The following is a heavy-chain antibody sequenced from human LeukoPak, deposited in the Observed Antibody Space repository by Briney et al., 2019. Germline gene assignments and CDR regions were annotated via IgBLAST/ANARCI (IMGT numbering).Heavy chain of an antibody. J-gene: IGHJ6*03. V-gene: IGHV4-59*01. Sequence: SENLSLNCPVSGGSISSYYWGWIRQPPGPGLERVGYIYYTGTTNYNPSLKPPVTISLDTSKNLCSVKLSFVTAADTAVYYCATWGYWSGGHCFGNYYMDVWGKGTTVTVS. CDR1: GGSISSYY. CDR3: ATWGYWSGGHCFGNYYMDV. CDR2: IYYTGTT. D-gene: IGHD2-15*01.